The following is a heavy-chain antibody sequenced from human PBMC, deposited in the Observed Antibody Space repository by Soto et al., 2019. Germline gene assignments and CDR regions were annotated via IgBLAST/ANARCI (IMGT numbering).Heavy chain of an antibody. D-gene: IGHD4-17*01. Sequence: EVQLLESGGGLVQPGGSLRLSCAASGFTFSTYALNWVRQAPGKGLEWVSAIGGRGGSTYFADSVKGRFSISRDSSKNTLYLQMNSLRAEDTAVDYFAKDGYGDRPYYFDYWGQGTLVTVSS. V-gene: IGHV3-23*01. J-gene: IGHJ4*02. CDR3: AKDGYGDRPYYFDY. CDR1: GFTFSTYA. CDR2: IGGRGGST.